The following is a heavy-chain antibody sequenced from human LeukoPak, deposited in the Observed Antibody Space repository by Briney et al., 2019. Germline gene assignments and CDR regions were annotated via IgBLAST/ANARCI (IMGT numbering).Heavy chain of an antibody. CDR2: IRGSGLNA. Sequence: PGGSLRLSCAASGFTFSTYSMNWVRQAPGKGLEWLSIIRGSGLNAYYADSVKGRFTLSRDNSKSTLFLQMNSLRAEDTALYYCVKRTMAGVLERRTYYFDYWGQGSLVTVSP. J-gene: IGHJ4*02. CDR1: GFTFSTYS. V-gene: IGHV3-23*01. CDR3: VKRTMAGVLERRTYYFDY. D-gene: IGHD2-2*01.